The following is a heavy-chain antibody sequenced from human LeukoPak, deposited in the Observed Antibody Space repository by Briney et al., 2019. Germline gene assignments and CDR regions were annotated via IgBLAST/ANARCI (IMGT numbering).Heavy chain of an antibody. CDR3: ARDHWRGATRGFDY. CDR1: GGTFSSYA. J-gene: IGHJ4*02. CDR2: IIPILGTA. Sequence: ASVKVSCKASGGTFSSYAISWVRQAPGQGLEWMGGIIPILGTANYAQKFQGRVTITTDESTSTAYMELSSLRSEDTAVYYCARDHWRGATRGFDYWGQGTLVTVSS. V-gene: IGHV1-69*05. D-gene: IGHD1-26*01.